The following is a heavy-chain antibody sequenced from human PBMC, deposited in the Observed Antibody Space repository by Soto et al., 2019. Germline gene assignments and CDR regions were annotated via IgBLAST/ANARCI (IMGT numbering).Heavy chain of an antibody. V-gene: IGHV1-69*13. CDR2: IIPIFGTA. D-gene: IGHD3-22*01. J-gene: IGHJ6*02. CDR3: VLGYYYDSSGYYYYGMDV. CDR1: GVTFSSYA. Sequence: GXSVKVCCKSSGVTFSSYAVSLVRQAPGQGLEWMGGIIPIFGTANYAQKFQGRVTITADESTSTAYMELSSLRSEDTAVYYCVLGYYYDSSGYYYYGMDVWGQGTTVTVSS.